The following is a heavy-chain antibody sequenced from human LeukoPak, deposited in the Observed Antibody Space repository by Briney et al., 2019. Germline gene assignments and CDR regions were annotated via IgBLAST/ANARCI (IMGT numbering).Heavy chain of an antibody. D-gene: IGHD3-22*01. V-gene: IGHV3-23*01. CDR2: ISGSGGST. Sequence: GGSLRLSCAASGFTFSSYAMSWVRQAPGKGLEWASAISGSGGSTYYADSVKGRFTISRDNSKNTLYLQMNSLRAEDTAVYYCAKVSYDSSGSYYFDYWGQGTLVTVSS. CDR1: GFTFSSYA. CDR3: AKVSYDSSGSYYFDY. J-gene: IGHJ4*02.